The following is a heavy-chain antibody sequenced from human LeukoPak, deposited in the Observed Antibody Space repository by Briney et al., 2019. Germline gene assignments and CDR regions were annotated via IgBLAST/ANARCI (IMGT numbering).Heavy chain of an antibody. V-gene: IGHV4-34*01. Sequence: PSETLSLTCAVYGGSFSGFYWTWIRQPPGKGLEWIGQINHSRSTHYNPSLKSRVTISEDTSKNQFSLKLSSVTAADTAVYYCARVPKYFDLWGRGTLVTVSS. CDR1: GGSFSGFY. CDR3: ARVPKYFDL. CDR2: INHSRST. J-gene: IGHJ2*01.